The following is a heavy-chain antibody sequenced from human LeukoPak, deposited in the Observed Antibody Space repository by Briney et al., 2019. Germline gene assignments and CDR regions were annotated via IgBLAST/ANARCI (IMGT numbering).Heavy chain of an antibody. CDR3: ARGTDYYGSGSYYYYFDS. D-gene: IGHD3-10*01. Sequence: ASVEVSCKASGGTFSNYGISWVRQAPGQGLEWMGGIIPIFGSANYARKFQDRVTITADESTSTAYMELRSLRSEDTALYYCARGTDYYGSGSYYYYFDSWGQGTLVTVSS. V-gene: IGHV1-69*13. J-gene: IGHJ4*02. CDR2: IIPIFGSA. CDR1: GGTFSNYG.